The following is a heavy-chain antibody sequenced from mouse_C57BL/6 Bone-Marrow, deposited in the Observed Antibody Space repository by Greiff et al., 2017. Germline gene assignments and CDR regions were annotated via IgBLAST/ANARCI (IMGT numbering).Heavy chain of an antibody. CDR2: ISYDGSN. CDR1: GYSITSGYY. Sequence: EVKLQESGPGLVKPSQSLSLTCSVTGYSITSGYYWNWIRQFPGNKLEWMGYISYDGSNNYNPSLKNRISITRDTSKNQFFLKLNSVTTEDTATYYCARVYGSSSYWYFDVWGTGTTVTVSS. CDR3: ARVYGSSSYWYFDV. V-gene: IGHV3-6*01. J-gene: IGHJ1*03. D-gene: IGHD1-1*01.